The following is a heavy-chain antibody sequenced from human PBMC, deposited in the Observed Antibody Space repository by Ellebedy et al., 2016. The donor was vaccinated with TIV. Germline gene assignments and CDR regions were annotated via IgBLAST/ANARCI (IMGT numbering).Heavy chain of an antibody. Sequence: SETLSLXXTVSGGSVSSGSYYWSWIRQPPGKGLEWIGYIYYSGSTNYNPSLKSRVTISVDTSKNQFSLKLSSVTAADTAVYYCARVTMVRGVIWGFDYWGQGTLVTVSS. CDR3: ARVTMVRGVIWGFDY. D-gene: IGHD3-10*01. CDR1: GGSVSSGSYY. CDR2: IYYSGST. V-gene: IGHV4-61*01. J-gene: IGHJ4*02.